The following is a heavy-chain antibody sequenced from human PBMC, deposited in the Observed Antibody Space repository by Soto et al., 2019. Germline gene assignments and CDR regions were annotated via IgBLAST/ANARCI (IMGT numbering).Heavy chain of an antibody. D-gene: IGHD2-21*02. Sequence: SETLSLTCTVSGGSIRSYYWSWIRQPPGTGLEWIGYMYNTGSTIYNPSLKSRVTISVDTSKNQFSLKLNSVTAADTAVYYCARDLWGYCGADCYPLDVWGQGTTVTVS. CDR3: ARDLWGYCGADCYPLDV. CDR1: GGSIRSYY. CDR2: MYNTGST. J-gene: IGHJ6*02. V-gene: IGHV4-59*01.